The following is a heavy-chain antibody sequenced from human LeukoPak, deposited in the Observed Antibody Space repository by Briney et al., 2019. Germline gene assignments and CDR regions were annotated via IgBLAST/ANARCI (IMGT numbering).Heavy chain of an antibody. CDR1: GYSFTSYW. Sequence: GESLKISCQGSGYSFTSYWIGWVRQMPGKGLEWMGIIYPGDSDTRYSPSFQGQVTISADKSISTAYLQWSSLKASDTVMYYCARPSWGDGYNSPFDYWGQGTLVTVSS. CDR3: ARPSWGDGYNSPFDY. V-gene: IGHV5-51*01. CDR2: IYPGDSDT. D-gene: IGHD5-24*01. J-gene: IGHJ4*02.